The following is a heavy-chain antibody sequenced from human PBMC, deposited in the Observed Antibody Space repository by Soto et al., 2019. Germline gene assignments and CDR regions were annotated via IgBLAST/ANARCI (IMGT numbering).Heavy chain of an antibody. CDR3: ARDSTWILYFYTGMDV. V-gene: IGHV3-53*01. Sequence: EVQLVESGGGLIQPGGSLRLSCAASGFNVSISYMSWVRQAPGKGLEWVSVILSRGKTYYADSVKGRFTISRDNSKNTLYLQMNSLRGEDTAVYYCARDSTWILYFYTGMDVWGQGTTVTVSS. CDR1: GFNVSISY. J-gene: IGHJ6*02. CDR2: ILSRGKT. D-gene: IGHD5-18*01.